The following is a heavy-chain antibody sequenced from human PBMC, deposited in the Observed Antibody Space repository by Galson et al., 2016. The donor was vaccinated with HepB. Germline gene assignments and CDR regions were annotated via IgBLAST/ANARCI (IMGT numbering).Heavy chain of an antibody. D-gene: IGHD3-9*01. J-gene: IGHJ6*02. CDR1: GYTFTSYD. CDR2: MNPNSGHT. V-gene: IGHV1-8*01. Sequence: SVKVSCKASGYTFTSYDINWVRQATGQGLEWMGWMNPNSGHTGYAQKFQGRVTMTRNTSISTAYMELSSLRSEDTAVYYCARGLLPRYFDWFYYYYGMDVWGQGTTVTVSS. CDR3: ARGLLPRYFDWFYYYYGMDV.